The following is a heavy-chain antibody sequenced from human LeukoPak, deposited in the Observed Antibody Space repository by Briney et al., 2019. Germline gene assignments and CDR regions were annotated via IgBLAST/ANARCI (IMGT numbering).Heavy chain of an antibody. CDR1: GGSISSYY. J-gene: IGHJ3*01. CDR2: IYYSGST. V-gene: IGHV4-59*01. CDR3: ARERLWFGESGAFDL. D-gene: IGHD3-10*01. Sequence: PSETLSLTCTVSGGSISSYYWSWIRQPPGKGLEWIGYIYYSGSTNYNPSLKSRVTISVDTSKNQFSLKLSSVTTADTAVYYCARERLWFGESGAFDLWGQGTMVTVSS.